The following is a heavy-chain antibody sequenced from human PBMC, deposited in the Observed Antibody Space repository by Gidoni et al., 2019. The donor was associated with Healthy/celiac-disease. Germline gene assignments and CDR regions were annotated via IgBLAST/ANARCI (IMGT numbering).Heavy chain of an antibody. CDR1: GFSLSTRGVG. V-gene: IGHV2-5*02. J-gene: IGHJ2*01. D-gene: IGHD3-22*01. CDR3: AHSAAYYYDSSGYYYWYFDL. CDR2: IYWDDDK. Sequence: QITLKESGPTLVKPTQTLTLTCTFSGFSLSTRGVGVGWIRQPPGKALEWLALIYWDDDKRYSPSLKSRLTITKDTSKNQVVLTMTNMDPVDTATYYCAHSAAYYYDSSGYYYWYFDLWGRGTLVTVSS.